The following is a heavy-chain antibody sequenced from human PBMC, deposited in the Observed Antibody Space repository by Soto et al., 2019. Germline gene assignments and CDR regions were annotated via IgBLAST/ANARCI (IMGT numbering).Heavy chain of an antibody. CDR3: ARSVVTATHYYYDGMDV. J-gene: IGHJ6*01. Sequence: ASVKVSCKASGYTFTGYYMHWVRQAPGQGLEWMGWINPNSGGTNYAQKFQGWVTMTRDTSISTAYRELSRLRSDDTAVYYCARSVVTATHYYYDGMDVWGQGTTVTVS. CDR2: INPNSGGT. V-gene: IGHV1-2*04. CDR1: GYTFTGYY. D-gene: IGHD2-21*02.